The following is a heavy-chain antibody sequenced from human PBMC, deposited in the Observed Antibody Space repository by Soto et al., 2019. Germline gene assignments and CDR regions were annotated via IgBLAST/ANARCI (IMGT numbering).Heavy chain of an antibody. J-gene: IGHJ5*02. CDR2: ISAYSGST. Sequence: ASVKVSCKASGYTFTSYGISWVRQAPGQGLEWMGWISAYSGSTNYNPSLKSRVTISVDTSKNQFSLKLSSVTAADTAVYYCAREAPPYDWNWFDPWGQGTLVTVSS. CDR1: GYTFTSYG. V-gene: IGHV1-18*01. D-gene: IGHD3-9*01. CDR3: AREAPPYDWNWFDP.